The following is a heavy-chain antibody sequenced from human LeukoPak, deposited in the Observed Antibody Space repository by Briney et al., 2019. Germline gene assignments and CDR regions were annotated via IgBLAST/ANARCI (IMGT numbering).Heavy chain of an antibody. D-gene: IGHD3-10*01. CDR1: GGSISSYY. CDR3: ARDYYGSQFDP. J-gene: IGHJ5*02. V-gene: IGHV4-59*01. Sequence: PSETLSLTCTVSGGSISSYYWSWIRQPPGKGLEWIGYIYYSGSTNYNPSLKSRVTISVDTSKNQFSLKLSSVTAADTAVYYCARDYYGSQFDPWGQGTLVTVSS. CDR2: IYYSGST.